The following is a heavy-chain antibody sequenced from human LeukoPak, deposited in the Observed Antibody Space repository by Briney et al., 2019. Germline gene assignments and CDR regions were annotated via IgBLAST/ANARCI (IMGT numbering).Heavy chain of an antibody. V-gene: IGHV3-7*01. J-gene: IGHJ3*02. CDR2: IKEDGSEK. Sequence: GGSLRLSCAASGFTFSSYWMSWVRQAPGKGLEWVADIKEDGSEKYYVDSVKGRFTISRDNAKNSLYLQMNSLRAEDTAVYYCARGSTGTTSGAFDIWGQGTMVTVSS. D-gene: IGHD1-1*01. CDR3: ARGSTGTTSGAFDI. CDR1: GFTFSSYW.